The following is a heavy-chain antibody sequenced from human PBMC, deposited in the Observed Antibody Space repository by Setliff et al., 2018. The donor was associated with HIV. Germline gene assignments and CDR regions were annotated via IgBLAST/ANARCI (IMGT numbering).Heavy chain of an antibody. CDR3: AKARSEYQLMPWYYYMDV. J-gene: IGHJ6*03. CDR2: MLYDGSDR. CDR1: GFTLSKFG. V-gene: IGHV3-30*18. Sequence: PGGSLRLSCAALGFTLSKFGMHWVRQAPGKGLEWVAVMLYDGSDRYYADSVKGRFTISRDNSKKTLYLQMNSLRPEDTAVYHCAKARSEYQLMPWYYYMDVWGQGTTVTVSS. D-gene: IGHD6-6*01.